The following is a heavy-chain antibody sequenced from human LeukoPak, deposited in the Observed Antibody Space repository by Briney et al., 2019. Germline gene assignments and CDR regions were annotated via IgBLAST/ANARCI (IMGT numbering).Heavy chain of an antibody. V-gene: IGHV4-39*07. CDR1: GDSVSTTTYY. CDR2: IHYSGST. CDR3: ARGYCSGGSCYSYYYYNYMDV. J-gene: IGHJ6*03. Sequence: SSETLSLTCTVSGDSVSTTTYYWGWIRQPPGKGLEWIGSIHYSGSTNYNPSLKSRVTISVDTSKNQFSLKLSSVTAADTAVYYCARGYCSGGSCYSYYYYNYMDVWGKGTTVTVSS. D-gene: IGHD2-15*01.